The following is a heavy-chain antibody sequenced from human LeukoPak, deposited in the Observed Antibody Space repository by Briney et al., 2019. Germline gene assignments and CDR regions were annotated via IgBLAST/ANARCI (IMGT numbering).Heavy chain of an antibody. CDR1: GSTFSSYA. V-gene: IGHV3-23*01. D-gene: IGHD3-22*01. CDR2: ISGSGGST. J-gene: IGHJ4*02. CDR3: AMTPSYYDSSGYYSYPFDY. Sequence: GGSLRLSCAASGSTFSSYAMSWVRQAPGKGLEWVSAISGSGGSTYYADSVKGRFTISRDNSKNTLYLQMNSLRAEDTAVYYCAMTPSYYDSSGYYSYPFDYWGQGTLVTVSS.